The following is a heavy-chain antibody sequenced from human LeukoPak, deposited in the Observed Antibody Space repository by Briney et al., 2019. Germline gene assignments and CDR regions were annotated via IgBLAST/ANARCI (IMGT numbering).Heavy chain of an antibody. J-gene: IGHJ5*01. CDR3: ARSGGPYSSNWSDY. Sequence: ASVKVSCKASGYFFTNYGISWVRQAPGQGLEWMGWISAYNGNTNYAQKFQGRVTMTTDTSTSTAYMELRSLRSDDTAMYFCARSGGPYSSNWSDYWGQGTLVTVSS. CDR2: ISAYNGNT. D-gene: IGHD6-13*01. CDR1: GYFFTNYG. V-gene: IGHV1-18*04.